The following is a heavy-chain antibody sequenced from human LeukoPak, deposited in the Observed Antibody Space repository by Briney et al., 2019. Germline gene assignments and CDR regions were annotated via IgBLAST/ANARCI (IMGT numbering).Heavy chain of an antibody. Sequence: GESLKISCKVSGYSFTSYCIGWVRQMPGKGLEWMGIIYPGDSGPTYSPSFQGQVTISVDKSINTAYLQWSSLQASDTAMYYCGMSGDRVPLQDDVFDVWGQGTMVTGST. CDR1: GYSFTSYC. D-gene: IGHD1-26*01. CDR2: IYPGDSGP. J-gene: IGHJ3*01. V-gene: IGHV5-51*01. CDR3: GMSGDRVPLQDDVFDV.